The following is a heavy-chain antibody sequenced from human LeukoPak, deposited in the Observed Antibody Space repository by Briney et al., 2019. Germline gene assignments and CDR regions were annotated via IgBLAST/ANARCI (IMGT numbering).Heavy chain of an antibody. D-gene: IGHD3-22*01. CDR2: ISYDGSDK. Sequence: GRSLRLSCAASGFTFTNYGMHWVRQAPGKGLEGVALISYDGSDKNYADSVKGRFTISRDNSKSTLYMQMNSLRAEDTAVYYCAKGIDSSGYWADYWGQGTLVTVSS. V-gene: IGHV3-30*18. J-gene: IGHJ4*02. CDR1: GFTFTNYG. CDR3: AKGIDSSGYWADY.